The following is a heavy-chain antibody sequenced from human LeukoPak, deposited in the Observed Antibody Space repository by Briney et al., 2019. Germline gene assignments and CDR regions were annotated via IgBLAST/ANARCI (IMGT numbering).Heavy chain of an antibody. V-gene: IGHV4-59*01. Sequence: SETLSLTCTVSGDSISIYYWSWIRQPPGNGLEWIGYIYHSGSTNYNPSLKSRVTISADTSKDQFSLKLASVTAADTAVYYCATGYSSTWYYFDYWGQGTLVTVSS. CDR2: IYHSGST. D-gene: IGHD6-13*01. CDR3: ATGYSSTWYYFDY. CDR1: GDSISIYY. J-gene: IGHJ4*02.